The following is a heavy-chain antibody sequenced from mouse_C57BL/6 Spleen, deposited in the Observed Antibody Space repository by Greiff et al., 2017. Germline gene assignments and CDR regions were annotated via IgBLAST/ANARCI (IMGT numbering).Heavy chain of an antibody. CDR3: AREGFITTVVAGAMDY. CDR2: IDPSDSYT. CDR1: GYTFTSYW. J-gene: IGHJ4*01. V-gene: IGHV1-59*01. Sequence: QVQLKQPGAELVRPGTSVKLSCKASGYTFTSYWMHWVKQRPGQGLEWIGVIDPSDSYTNYNQTFKGKATLTVDTSSSTAYMQLSSLTSEDSAVYDCAREGFITTVVAGAMDYWGQGTSVTVSS. D-gene: IGHD1-1*01.